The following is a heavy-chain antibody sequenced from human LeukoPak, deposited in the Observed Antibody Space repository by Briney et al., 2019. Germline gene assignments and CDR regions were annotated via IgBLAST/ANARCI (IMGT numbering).Heavy chain of an antibody. CDR2: ISYDGSNK. Sequence: GRSLRLSCAASGFTFSSYAMHWVRQAPGKGLEWVAVISYDGSNKYYADSVKGRFTISRDNSKNTLYLQMNSLRAGDTAVYYCARGMVSMYNWFDPWGQGTLVTVSS. D-gene: IGHD2-8*01. CDR1: GFTFSSYA. V-gene: IGHV3-30-3*01. CDR3: ARGMVSMYNWFDP. J-gene: IGHJ5*02.